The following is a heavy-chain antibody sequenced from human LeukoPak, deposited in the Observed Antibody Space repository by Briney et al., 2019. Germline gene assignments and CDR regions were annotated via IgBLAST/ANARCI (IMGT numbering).Heavy chain of an antibody. J-gene: IGHJ6*02. CDR2: INPNSGGT. Sequence: ASVKVSCKASGYTFTGYYMHWVRQAPGQGLEWMGRINPNSGGTNYAQKFQGRVTMTRDTSISTAYMELSRLRSDDTAVYYCASISGDTNYYGMDVWGQGTTVTVSS. CDR3: ASISGDTNYYGMDV. CDR1: GYTFTGYY. V-gene: IGHV1-2*06. D-gene: IGHD6-25*01.